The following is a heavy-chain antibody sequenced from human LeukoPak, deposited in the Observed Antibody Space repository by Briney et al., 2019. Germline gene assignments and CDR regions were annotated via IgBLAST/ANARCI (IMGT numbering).Heavy chain of an antibody. V-gene: IGHV4-34*01. CDR1: GGSFSGYN. J-gene: IGHJ4*02. CDR2: ISHSGIT. CDR3: ARRNFDWSVDY. D-gene: IGHD3-9*01. Sequence: SETLSLTCAVYGGSFSGYNWTWIRQPPGQGLEWIGEISHSGITKYNPSLESRVTTSVDTSKNQFSLKLSSVTAADTAVYYCARRNFDWSVDYWGQGTLVTVSS.